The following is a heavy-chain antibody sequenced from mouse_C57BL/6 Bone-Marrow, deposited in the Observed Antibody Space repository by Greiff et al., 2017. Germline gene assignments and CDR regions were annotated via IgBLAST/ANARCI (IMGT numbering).Heavy chain of an antibody. CDR3: ARPLSYYSPFAY. CDR1: GFTFSSYG. V-gene: IGHV5-6*01. CDR2: ISSGGSYT. J-gene: IGHJ3*01. Sequence: EVQLQQSGGDLVKPGGSLKLSCAASGFTFSSYGMSWVRQTPDKRLEWVATISSGGSYTYYPDSVKGRFTISRDNAKNTLYLQMSSLKSEDTAMYYCARPLSYYSPFAYWGQGTLVTVSA. D-gene: IGHD2-12*01.